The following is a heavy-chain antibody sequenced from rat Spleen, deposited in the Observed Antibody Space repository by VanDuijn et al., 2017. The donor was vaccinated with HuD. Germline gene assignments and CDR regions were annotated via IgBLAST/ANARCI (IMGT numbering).Heavy chain of an antibody. CDR2: ISPSGTTS. J-gene: IGHJ4*01. CDR3: ARGDYYSGYVMDA. D-gene: IGHD1-1*01. CDR1: GFTFGVYG. V-gene: IGHV5-19*01. Sequence: EVQLVESGGGLMQPGRSLKLSCVASGFTFGVYGMHWIRQAPTKGLEWVASISPSGTTSHYRDSVKGRFTISRDNAKSTLYLQMDSLKSEDTATYYCARGDYYSGYVMDAWGQGASVTVSS.